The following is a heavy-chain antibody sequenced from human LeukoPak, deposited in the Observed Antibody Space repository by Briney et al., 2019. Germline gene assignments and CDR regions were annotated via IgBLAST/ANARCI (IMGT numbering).Heavy chain of an antibody. Sequence: SQTLSLTCTVSGGSISSGDYYWSWIRQPPGKGREWIGYIYYSGSTYYNPSLKSRVTISVDTSKNQFSLKLSSVTAADTAVYYCASLPSGWYGYFQHWGQGTLVTVSS. CDR3: ASLPSGWYGYFQH. CDR1: GGSISSGDYY. CDR2: IYYSGST. V-gene: IGHV4-30-4*01. D-gene: IGHD6-19*01. J-gene: IGHJ1*01.